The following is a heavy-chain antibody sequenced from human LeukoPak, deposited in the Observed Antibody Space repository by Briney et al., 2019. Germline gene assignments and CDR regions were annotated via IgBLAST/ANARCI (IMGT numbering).Heavy chain of an antibody. D-gene: IGHD3-16*01. CDR2: IYYSGST. Sequence: PSQTLSLTCTVSGGSISSGGYYWGWIRQPPGKGLEWIGVIYYSGSTYYNPSLKSRVAISVDTSKHQFSLKLSSVTAADTAVYYCARGLNGFDPWGQGTLVTVPS. V-gene: IGHV4-39*07. CDR3: ARGLNGFDP. CDR1: GGSISSGGYY. J-gene: IGHJ5*02.